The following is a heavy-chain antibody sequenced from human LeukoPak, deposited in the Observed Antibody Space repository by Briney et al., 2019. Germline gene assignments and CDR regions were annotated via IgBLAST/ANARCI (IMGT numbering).Heavy chain of an antibody. J-gene: IGHJ6*04. D-gene: IGHD2-2*01. CDR3: ARHRGVVPAAAVDV. V-gene: IGHV3-23*01. Sequence: GGSLRLSCAASGFTFSSYAMSWVRQAPGKGLEWVSAISGSGGSTYYADSVKGRFTIPRDNSKNTLYLQMNSLRAEDTAVYYCARHRGVVPAAAVDVWGKGTTVTVSS. CDR2: ISGSGGST. CDR1: GFTFSSYA.